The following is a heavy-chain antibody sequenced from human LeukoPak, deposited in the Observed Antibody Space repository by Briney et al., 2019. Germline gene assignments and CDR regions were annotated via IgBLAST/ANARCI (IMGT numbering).Heavy chain of an antibody. CDR1: GGSISSGDYY. V-gene: IGHV4-30-4*08. J-gene: IGHJ4*02. D-gene: IGHD3-10*01. Sequence: SETLSLTCTVSGGSISSGDYYWSWIRQPPGKGLEWIGYIYYSGSTYYNPSLKSRVTISVDTSKNQFSLKLSSVTAADTAVYYCARESWMVRGTNWGQGTLVTVSS. CDR3: ARESWMVRGTN. CDR2: IYYSGST.